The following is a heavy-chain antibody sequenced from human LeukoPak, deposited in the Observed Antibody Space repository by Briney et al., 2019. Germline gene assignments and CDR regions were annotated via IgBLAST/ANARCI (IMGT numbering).Heavy chain of an antibody. CDR2: IKEDGSAK. V-gene: IGHV3-7*03. J-gene: IGHJ4*02. CDR1: GFTFSNYW. D-gene: IGHD4-11*01. Sequence: GGSLRLSCAASGFTFSNYWMSWVRQAPGKGLEWVANIKEDGSAKYYVDSVKGRFTISRDNAKNSLYLQMHSLRAEDTALYYCARSMTTITTSGANDYWGQGTLVTVSS. CDR3: ARSMTTITTSGANDY.